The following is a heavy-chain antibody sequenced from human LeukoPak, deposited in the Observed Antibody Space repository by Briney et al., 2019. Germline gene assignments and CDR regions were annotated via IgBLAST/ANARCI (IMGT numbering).Heavy chain of an antibody. CDR2: ISGSGGST. CDR1: GFTFSSYA. CDR3: AKDLAPSGWYTCAGDY. Sequence: PGGSLRLSCAASGFTFSSYAMSWVRQAPGKGLEWVSAISGSGGSTYYADSVKGRFTISRDNSKNTLYLQMNSLRAEDTAVYYCAKDLAPSGWYTCAGDYWGQGTLVTVSS. D-gene: IGHD6-19*01. J-gene: IGHJ4*02. V-gene: IGHV3-23*01.